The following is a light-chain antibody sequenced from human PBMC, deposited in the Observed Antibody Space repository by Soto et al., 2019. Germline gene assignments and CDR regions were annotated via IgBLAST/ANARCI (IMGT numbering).Light chain of an antibody. Sequence: DIVMTQTPLSLSVTPGQPASISCKSSQSLLQSDENTYLYWYLQKPGQPPQLLIYQVSNRFSGVXDXXSGSGSGTDFTLEISRVEAEDVGVYYCMQTTQLPFTFGGGTKVEIK. J-gene: IGKJ4*01. V-gene: IGKV2D-29*01. CDR1: QSLLQSDENTY. CDR3: MQTTQLPFT. CDR2: QVS.